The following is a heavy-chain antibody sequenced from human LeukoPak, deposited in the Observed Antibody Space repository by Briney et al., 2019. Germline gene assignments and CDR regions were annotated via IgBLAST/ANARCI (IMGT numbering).Heavy chain of an antibody. CDR2: IRSKAYGGTT. CDR1: GFTFGDYA. D-gene: IGHD6-6*01. V-gene: IGHV3-49*03. Sequence: GGSLRLSCTASGFTFGDYAMSWFRQAPGKGLEWVGFIRSKAYGGTTEYAASVKGRFTISRDDSKSIAYLQMNSLKTEDTAVYYCTRDGAYSSSDLDYWGQGTLVTVSS. CDR3: TRDGAYSSSDLDY. J-gene: IGHJ4*02.